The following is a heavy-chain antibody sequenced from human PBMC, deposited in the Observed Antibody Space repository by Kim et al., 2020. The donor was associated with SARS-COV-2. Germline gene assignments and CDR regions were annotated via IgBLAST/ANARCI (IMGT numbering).Heavy chain of an antibody. Sequence: GGSLRLSCAASGFTFSSYSMNWVRQAPGKGLEWVSYIISSSSTIYYADSVKGRFTISRDNAKNSLYLQMNSLRDEDTAVYYCARDWARIAAAGIFRSYYYGMDVWGQGTTVTVSS. CDR3: ARDWARIAAAGIFRSYYYGMDV. D-gene: IGHD6-13*01. J-gene: IGHJ6*02. CDR2: IISSSSTI. V-gene: IGHV3-48*02. CDR1: GFTFSSYS.